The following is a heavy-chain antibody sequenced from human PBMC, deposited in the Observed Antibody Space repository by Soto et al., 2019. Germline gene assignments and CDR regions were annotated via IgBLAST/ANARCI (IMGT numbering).Heavy chain of an antibody. CDR3: ARVLRERSGFTGSLDYYYYYYMDV. J-gene: IGHJ6*03. CDR1: GGTISSYY. CDR2: IYYSGNT. V-gene: IGHV4-59*08. D-gene: IGHD1-26*01. Sequence: PSEMLSLTCTVAGGTISSYYWSWIRQPPGKGLEWIGYIYYSGNTNYNPSLKSRVTISVDTSKNQFSLKLSSVTAADTAVYYCARVLRERSGFTGSLDYYYYYYMDVWGKGTTVTVSS.